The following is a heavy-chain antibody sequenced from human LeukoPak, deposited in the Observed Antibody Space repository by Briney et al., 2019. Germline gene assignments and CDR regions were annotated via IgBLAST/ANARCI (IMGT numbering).Heavy chain of an antibody. D-gene: IGHD4-17*01. CDR2: ISAYNGNT. V-gene: IGHV1-18*01. CDR1: GYTFTSYG. J-gene: IGHJ6*03. CDR3: ARGLNPGYGDYVFLGRPTYYYYYMDV. Sequence: ASVKVSCKASGYTFTSYGISWVRQAPGQGLEWMGWISAYNGNTNYAQKLQGRVTMTTDTSTSTAYMELRSLRSDDTAVYYCARGLNPGYGDYVFLGRPTYYYYYMDVWGKGTTVTVSS.